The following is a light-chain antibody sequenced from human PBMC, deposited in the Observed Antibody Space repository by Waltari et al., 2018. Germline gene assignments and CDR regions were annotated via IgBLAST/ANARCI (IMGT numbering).Light chain of an antibody. J-gene: IGKJ2*03. V-gene: IGKV1-17*01. Sequence: GDSVTITCRASQAIRNYLNWYQQKPGKPPQRLIYDASSLQSGVPSRFSGSGSGTVFTLTISSLQPADSATYFCLHFDTAPYSFGQGTKVEIK. CDR3: LHFDTAPYS. CDR2: DAS. CDR1: QAIRNY.